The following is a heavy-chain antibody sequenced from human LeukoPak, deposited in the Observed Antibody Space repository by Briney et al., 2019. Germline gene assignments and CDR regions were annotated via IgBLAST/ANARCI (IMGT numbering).Heavy chain of an antibody. D-gene: IGHD3-22*01. J-gene: IGHJ4*02. Sequence: PSETLSLTCTVSGGSISSRGYYWGWIRQPPGKGLEWIGSIYYSGSTYYNPSLKSRVTISVDTSKNQFSLKLSPVTAADTAVYYCAIHIGPRYYDRCCYYSYCSDYWGQGTLVTASS. CDR1: GGSISSRGYY. CDR3: AIHIGPRYYDRCCYYSYCSDY. V-gene: IGHV4-39*01. CDR2: IYYSGST.